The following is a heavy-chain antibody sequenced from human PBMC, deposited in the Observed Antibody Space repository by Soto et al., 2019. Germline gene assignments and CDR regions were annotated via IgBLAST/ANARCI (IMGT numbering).Heavy chain of an antibody. CDR3: ARDCSGGSCYSDMFDP. Sequence: SVKVSCKASGGTFSSYTISWVRQAPGQGLEWMGRIIPILGIANYAQKFQGRVTITADKSTSTAYMELSSLRSEDTAVYYCARDCSGGSCYSDMFDPWGQGTLVTVSS. J-gene: IGHJ5*02. CDR1: GGTFSSYT. CDR2: IIPILGIA. V-gene: IGHV1-69*04. D-gene: IGHD2-15*01.